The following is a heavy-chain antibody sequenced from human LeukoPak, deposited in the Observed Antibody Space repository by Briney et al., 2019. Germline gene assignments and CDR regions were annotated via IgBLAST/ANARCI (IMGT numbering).Heavy chain of an antibody. V-gene: IGHV3-21*01. CDR3: ARESPVTTSFDY. CDR2: ISSSSSYI. CDR1: GFTFSSYS. Sequence: PGGSLRLSCAASGFTFSSYSMNWVRQAPGKGLEWVSSISSSSSYIYYADSVKGRFTISRDNAKNSLYLQMNSLRAEDPAVYYCARESPVTTSFDYSGQGTLVTVSS. J-gene: IGHJ4*02. D-gene: IGHD4-17*01.